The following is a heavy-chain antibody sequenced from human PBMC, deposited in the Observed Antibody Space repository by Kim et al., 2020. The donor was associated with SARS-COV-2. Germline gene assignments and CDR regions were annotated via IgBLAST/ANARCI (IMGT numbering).Heavy chain of an antibody. V-gene: IGHV3-21*01. CDR3: ASSEGHYYDSSGTE. J-gene: IGHJ4*02. Sequence: GGSLRLSCAASGFTFSSYSMNWVRQAPGKGLEWVSSISSSSSYIYYADSVKGRFTISRDNAKNSLYLQMNSLRAEDTAVYYCASSEGHYYDSSGTEWGQGTLVTVSS. CDR1: GFTFSSYS. CDR2: ISSSSSYI. D-gene: IGHD3-22*01.